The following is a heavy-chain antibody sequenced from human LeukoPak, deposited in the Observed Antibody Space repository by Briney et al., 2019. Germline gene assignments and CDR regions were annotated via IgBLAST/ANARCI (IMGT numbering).Heavy chain of an antibody. J-gene: IGHJ5*02. CDR2: IYPGDSDT. V-gene: IGHV5-51*01. CDR3: ARLRCGGLGVAAEFDP. Sequence: GESLKISCKGSGYSFTSYWIGWVRPMPGKGREWMGIIYPGDSDTRYSPSFQGQVTISADKSISTAYLQWSSLKASDTAMYYCARLRCGGLGVAAEFDPWGQGTLVTVSS. CDR1: GYSFTSYW. D-gene: IGHD3-10*01.